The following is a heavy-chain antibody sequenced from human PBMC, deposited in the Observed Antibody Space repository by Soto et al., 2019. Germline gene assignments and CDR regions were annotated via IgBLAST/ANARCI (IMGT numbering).Heavy chain of an antibody. Sequence: ASVKVSCKASGYSFTSLDINWVRQTTGQGLEWMGWMQPSSGRTGYAQKFQGRVTMTRDTSINTAYMELSSLTSDDTAFYYCARGVAAGVDYWGQGTLVTVSS. D-gene: IGHD1-26*01. V-gene: IGHV1-8*01. CDR2: MQPSSGRT. J-gene: IGHJ4*02. CDR3: ARGVAAGVDY. CDR1: GYSFTSLD.